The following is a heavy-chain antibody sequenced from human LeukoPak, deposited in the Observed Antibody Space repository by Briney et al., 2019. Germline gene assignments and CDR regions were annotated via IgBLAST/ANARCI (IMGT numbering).Heavy chain of an antibody. CDR2: IYWDDDK. D-gene: IGHD6-19*01. J-gene: IGHJ5*02. CDR1: GFSLHTSGVG. Sequence: ESGPTLVKPTQTLTLTCTFSGFSLHTSGVGVGWIRQPPGKALEWLALIYWDDDKRYSPSLKSRLTITKDTSKNQVVLTMTNMDPVDTATYYCAHRRGGRGRSSGWYWFDPWGQGTLVTVSS. V-gene: IGHV2-5*02. CDR3: AHRRGGRGRSSGWYWFDP.